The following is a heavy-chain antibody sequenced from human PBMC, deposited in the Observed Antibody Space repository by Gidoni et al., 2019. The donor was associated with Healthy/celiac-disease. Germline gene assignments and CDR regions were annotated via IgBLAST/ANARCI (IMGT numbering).Heavy chain of an antibody. CDR2: ISYDGSNK. V-gene: IGHV3-30*18. CDR1: GVTFSSYG. Sequence: QVQLVESGGGVVQPGRSLRLPCAASGVTFSSYGMHWVRQAPGKGLGWVAVISYDGSNKYYADSVKGRFTISRDNSKNTLYLQMNSLRAEDTAVYYCAKDGDEDAFDIWGQGTMVTVSS. CDR3: AKDGDEDAFDI. D-gene: IGHD7-27*01. J-gene: IGHJ3*02.